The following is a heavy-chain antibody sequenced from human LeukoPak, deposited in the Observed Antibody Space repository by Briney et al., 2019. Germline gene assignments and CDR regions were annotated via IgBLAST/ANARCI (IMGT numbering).Heavy chain of an antibody. CDR2: INHSGST. J-gene: IGHJ6*03. Sequence: RPSETLSLTCAVYSGSFSGYSWSWIRQTPGRGLEWIGEINHSGSTNYIPSLKSRVTISIDTSKKQFSLKLTSVTAADTAVYYSARTTEGGYTHDYFYYYYMDVWGKGTTVTISS. D-gene: IGHD5-18*01. CDR1: SGSFSGYS. V-gene: IGHV4-34*01. CDR3: ARTTEGGYTHDYFYYYYMDV.